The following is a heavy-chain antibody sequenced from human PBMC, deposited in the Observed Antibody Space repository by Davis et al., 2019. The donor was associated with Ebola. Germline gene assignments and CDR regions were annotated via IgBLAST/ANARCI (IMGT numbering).Heavy chain of an antibody. CDR3: ARRGGTKHLDAFDI. CDR1: GYTFTGYY. CDR2: INPNSGGT. Sequence: ASVKVSCKASGYTFTGYYMHWVRHAPGQGLEWMGWINPNSGGTNYAQKFQGWVTITRDTSISTAYMELSRLRSADTAVNYCARRGGTKHLDAFDIWGQGTMVTVSS. D-gene: IGHD3-16*01. J-gene: IGHJ3*02. V-gene: IGHV1-2*04.